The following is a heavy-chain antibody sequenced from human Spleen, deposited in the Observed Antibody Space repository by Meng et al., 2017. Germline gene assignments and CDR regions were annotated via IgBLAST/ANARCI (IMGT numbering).Heavy chain of an antibody. CDR3: ARGGYSHVSDAFDI. CDR2: IYPGDSET. V-gene: IGHV5-51*01. J-gene: IGHJ3*02. Sequence: GESLKISCQASGYDFTSYWIGWVRQMPGKGLQWMGIIYPGDSETRYSPSFRGQVTMSADKSISTAYLQWSSLKASDTAMYYCARGGYSHVSDAFDIWGQGTMVTVSS. D-gene: IGHD5-18*01. CDR1: GYDFTSYW.